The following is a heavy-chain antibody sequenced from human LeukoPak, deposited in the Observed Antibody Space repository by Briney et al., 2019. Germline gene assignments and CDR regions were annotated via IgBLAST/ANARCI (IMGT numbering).Heavy chain of an antibody. Sequence: ASVKVSCKVSGYTLTELSMHWVRQAPGKGLEWMGGFDPEDGETIYAQKFQGRVTMTEDTSTDTAYMELSSLRSEDTAVYYCATPGVEYSSSHGNYYYYMDVWGKGTTVTVSS. CDR1: GYTLTELS. J-gene: IGHJ6*03. CDR2: FDPEDGET. D-gene: IGHD6-6*01. V-gene: IGHV1-24*01. CDR3: ATPGVEYSSSHGNYYYYMDV.